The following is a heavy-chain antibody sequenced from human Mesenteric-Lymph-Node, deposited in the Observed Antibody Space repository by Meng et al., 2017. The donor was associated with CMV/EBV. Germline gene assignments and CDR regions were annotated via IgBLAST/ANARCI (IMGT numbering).Heavy chain of an antibody. Sequence: SETLSLTCSVSGGSISRSSFYWGWIRQPPGKGLEWIGHIYDSGNTNYNPSLKSRVTILVDTSNNQFSLKLSSVTAADTAVYYCTSLSSAGTTDWGQGTLVTVSS. V-gene: IGHV4-61*05. D-gene: IGHD1-7*01. CDR2: IYDSGNT. J-gene: IGHJ4*02. CDR3: TSLSSAGTTD. CDR1: GGSISRSSFY.